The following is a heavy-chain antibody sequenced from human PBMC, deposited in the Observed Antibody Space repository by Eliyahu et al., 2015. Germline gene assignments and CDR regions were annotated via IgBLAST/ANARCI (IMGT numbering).Heavy chain of an antibody. V-gene: IGHV3-23*01. J-gene: IGHJ4*02. CDR1: GFTFSSYA. CDR2: ISGSASNT. D-gene: IGHD6-25*01. CDR3: ANSRYRSDSEN. Sequence: EVQLLESGGGLGQPGGSLRLSCAASGFTFSSYAMNWVRQSPGKGLEWVSAISGSASNTFYADSVKGRFTISRDNSKNTLYLQMNSLRVEDTAVYYCANSRYRSDSENWGQGTLVTVSS.